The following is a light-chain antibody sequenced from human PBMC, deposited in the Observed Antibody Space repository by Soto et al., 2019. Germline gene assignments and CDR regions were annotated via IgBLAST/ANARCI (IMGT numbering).Light chain of an antibody. J-gene: IGKJ1*01. CDR2: GAS. V-gene: IGKV3-20*01. CDR1: QSVRNNY. Sequence: EIGLTQSPGTLSLSPGERVTLSCRASQSVRNNYLAWYQQRPGQAPRLLIHGASSRATGIPDRFSGSGSGTDFTLTISRLEPEDFAVYYCQQYGTSPRTFGQGTKVDIK. CDR3: QQYGTSPRT.